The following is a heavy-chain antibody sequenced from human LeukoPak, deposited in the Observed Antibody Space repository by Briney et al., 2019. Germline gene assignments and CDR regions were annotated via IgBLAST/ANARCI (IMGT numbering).Heavy chain of an antibody. V-gene: IGHV3-30*18. CDR1: GFTFSSYG. D-gene: IGHD2-15*01. J-gene: IGHJ1*01. CDR3: AKSKNRMVVAAPFRH. Sequence: GRSLRLSCAASGFTFSSYGMHWVRQAPGKGLEWVAVISYDGSNKYYADSVKGRFTISRDNSKNTLYLQMNSLRAEDTAVYYCAKSKNRMVVAAPFRHWGQGTLVTVSS. CDR2: ISYDGSNK.